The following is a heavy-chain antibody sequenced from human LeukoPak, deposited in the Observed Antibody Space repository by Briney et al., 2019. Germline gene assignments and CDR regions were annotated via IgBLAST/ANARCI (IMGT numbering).Heavy chain of an antibody. Sequence: ECLRLSCAASGFTFSSHAMSWVRQAPGKGLEWVSTISGSGGSTYYADSVKGRFTLSRDTSKNTLYLQMNSLRAEDTAVYYCAKKRGTPVTTIDIWGQGTMVTVSS. CDR2: ISGSGGST. J-gene: IGHJ3*02. CDR3: AKKRGTPVTTIDI. CDR1: GFTFSSHA. D-gene: IGHD4-17*01. V-gene: IGHV3-23*01.